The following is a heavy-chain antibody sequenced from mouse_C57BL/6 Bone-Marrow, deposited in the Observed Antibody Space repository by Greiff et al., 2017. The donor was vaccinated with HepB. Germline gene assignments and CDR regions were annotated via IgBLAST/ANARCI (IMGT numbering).Heavy chain of an antibody. CDR3: ARETFISTWYAMDY. J-gene: IGHJ4*01. CDR1: GYTFTSYW. V-gene: IGHV1-50*01. CDR2: IDPSDIYT. D-gene: IGHD1-1*01. Sequence: QVQLQQSGAELVKPGASVKLSCKASGYTFTSYWMQWVKQRPGQGLEWIGEIDPSDIYTNYNQKFKGKATLTVDTSSSTAYMQLSSLTSEDSAVYYCARETFISTWYAMDYWGQGTSVTVSS.